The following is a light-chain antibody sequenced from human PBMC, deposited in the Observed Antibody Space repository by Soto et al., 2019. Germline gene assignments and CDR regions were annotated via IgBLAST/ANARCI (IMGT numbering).Light chain of an antibody. CDR2: AAS. CDR3: QQYNNWPPCT. Sequence: EVVLTQSPATLSVAPGERASLSCRASQSVKNYLAWYQHKPGQAPRLLIYAASTRANGTPARFSGSGSGTDFTLTISSLQSEDFAVYYCQQYNNWPPCTFGPGTKVDIK. CDR1: QSVKNY. V-gene: IGKV3-15*01. J-gene: IGKJ3*01.